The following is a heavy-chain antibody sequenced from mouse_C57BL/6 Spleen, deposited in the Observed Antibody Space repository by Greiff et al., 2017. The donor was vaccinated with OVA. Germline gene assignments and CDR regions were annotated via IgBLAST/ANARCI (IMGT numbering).Heavy chain of an antibody. D-gene: IGHD1-1*01. V-gene: IGHV3-8*01. CDR3: ARGPLYYYGSSPYAMDY. CDR1: GYSITSDY. CDR2: ISYSGST. Sequence: EVQLQESGPGLAKPSQTLSLTCSVTGYSITSDYWNWIRKFPGNKLEYMGYISYSGSTYYNPSLKSRISITRDTSKNQYYLQLNSVTTEDTATYYCARGPLYYYGSSPYAMDYWGQGTSVTVSS. J-gene: IGHJ4*01.